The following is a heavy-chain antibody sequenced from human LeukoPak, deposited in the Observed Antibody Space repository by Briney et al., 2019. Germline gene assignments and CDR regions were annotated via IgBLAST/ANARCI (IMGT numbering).Heavy chain of an antibody. CDR1: GFTFGTYA. D-gene: IGHD3-22*01. V-gene: IGHV3-23*01. CDR2: IGGSDGRT. J-gene: IGHJ6*03. CDR3: AKDSSSYDWGYMDV. Sequence: GGSLRVSCAASGFTFGTYAMSWVRQALGKGLEWVSLIGGSDGRTRYVDSVKGRFTISRDNSKNTLYLEMNSLRAEDTAVYYCAKDSSSYDWGYMDVWGKGTTVTISS.